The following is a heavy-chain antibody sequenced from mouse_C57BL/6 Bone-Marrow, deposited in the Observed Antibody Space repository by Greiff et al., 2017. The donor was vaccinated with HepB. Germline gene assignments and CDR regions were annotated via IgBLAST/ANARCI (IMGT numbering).Heavy chain of an antibody. D-gene: IGHD2-10*01. V-gene: IGHV5-17*01. Sequence: EVHLVESGGGLVKPGGSLKLSCAASGFTFSDYGMHWVRQAPEKGLEWVAYISSGSSTIYYADTVKGRFTISRDNAKNTLFLQMTSLRSEDTAMYYCARPASYYPAWFAYWGQGTLVTVSA. J-gene: IGHJ3*01. CDR3: ARPASYYPAWFAY. CDR2: ISSGSSTI. CDR1: GFTFSDYG.